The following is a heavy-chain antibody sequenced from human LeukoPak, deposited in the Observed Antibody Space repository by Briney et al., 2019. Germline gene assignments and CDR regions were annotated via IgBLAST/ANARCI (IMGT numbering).Heavy chain of an antibody. Sequence: GGSLRLSCAASGFTFSSYAMSWVRQAPGKGLEWVSAISGSGGSTYYADSVKGRFTISRDNSKNTLCLQMNSLRAEDTAVYYCAKDLFVSISSSWTPYYFDYWGQGTLVTVSS. CDR1: GFTFSSYA. D-gene: IGHD6-13*01. CDR2: ISGSGGST. V-gene: IGHV3-23*01. J-gene: IGHJ4*02. CDR3: AKDLFVSISSSWTPYYFDY.